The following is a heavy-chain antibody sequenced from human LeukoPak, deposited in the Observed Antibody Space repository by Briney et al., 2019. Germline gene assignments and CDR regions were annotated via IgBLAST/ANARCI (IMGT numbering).Heavy chain of an antibody. D-gene: IGHD3-10*01. J-gene: IGHJ4*02. CDR3: AKWTRTTLFRGDRARFDS. CDR1: GFVFNDYA. Sequence: GGSLRLSCAASGFVFNDYAMSWVRQVPGKGLECVSVISASGGKTYYADSVKGRFTISRDTSKTTISLQMNSLRVEDSAVYYCAKWTRTTLFRGDRARFDSWGQGTLVTVSS. CDR2: ISASGGKT. V-gene: IGHV3-23*01.